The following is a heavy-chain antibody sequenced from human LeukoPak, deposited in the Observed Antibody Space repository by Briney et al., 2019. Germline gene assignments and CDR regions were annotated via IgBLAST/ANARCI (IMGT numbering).Heavy chain of an antibody. Sequence: PSESLSLGCTVPAPSISSYYWSWVRQPPGKGLGWHGYIYYSGSTNYNPSLKSPVTISVDTSKNQFSVKLSSVTAADTAVYYCAIGGDYGPFDYWGQGTLVTVSS. CDR2: IYYSGST. D-gene: IGHD4-17*01. CDR1: APSISSYY. J-gene: IGHJ4*02. V-gene: IGHV4-59*01. CDR3: AIGGDYGPFDY.